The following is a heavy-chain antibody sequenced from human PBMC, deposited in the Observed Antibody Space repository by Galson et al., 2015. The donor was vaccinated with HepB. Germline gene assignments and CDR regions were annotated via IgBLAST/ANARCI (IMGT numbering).Heavy chain of an antibody. V-gene: IGHV4-39*01. CDR3: ASRGVTWIQLARRIHDY. D-gene: IGHD5-18*01. CDR1: GGSISSGGHY. CDR2: IYYSGST. Sequence: ETLSLTCTVSGGSISSGGHYWSWIRQHPGKGLEWIGYIYYSGSTYYNPSLKSRVTISVDTSKNQFSLKLSSVTAADTAVYYCASRGVTWIQLARRIHDYWGQGTLVTVSS. J-gene: IGHJ4*02.